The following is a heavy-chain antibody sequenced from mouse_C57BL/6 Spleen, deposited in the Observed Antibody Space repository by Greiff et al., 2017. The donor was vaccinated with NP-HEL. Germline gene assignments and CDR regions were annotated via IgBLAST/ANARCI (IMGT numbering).Heavy chain of an antibody. CDR1: GYSFTDYN. D-gene: IGHD2-5*01. V-gene: IGHV1-39*01. J-gene: IGHJ4*01. CDR2: INPNYGTT. Sequence: VQLQQSGPELVKPGASVKISCKASGYSFTDYNMNWVKQSNGKSLEWIGVINPNYGTTSYNQKFKGKATLTVDQSSSTAYMQLNSLTSEDSAVYYCARSGTYYYSNYDYAMDYWGQGTSVTVSS. CDR3: ARSGTYYYSNYDYAMDY.